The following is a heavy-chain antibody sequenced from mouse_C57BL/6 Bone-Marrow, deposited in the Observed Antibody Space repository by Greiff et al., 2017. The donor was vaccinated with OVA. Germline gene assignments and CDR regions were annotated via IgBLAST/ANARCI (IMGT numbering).Heavy chain of an antibody. CDR3: ARNDGYYLWYFDV. D-gene: IGHD2-3*01. CDR2: IYPRDGST. J-gene: IGHJ1*03. CDR1: GYTFTSYD. V-gene: IGHV1-85*01. Sequence: QVQLKQSGPELVKPGASVKLSCKASGYTFTSYDINWVKQRPGQGLEWIGWIYPRDGSTKYNEKFKGKATLTVDTSSSTAYMGLHSLTSEDSAVYVCARNDGYYLWYFDVWGTGTTVTVTS.